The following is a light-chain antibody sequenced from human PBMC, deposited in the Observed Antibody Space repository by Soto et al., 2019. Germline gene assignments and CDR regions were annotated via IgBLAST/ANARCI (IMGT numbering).Light chain of an antibody. CDR2: KAS. J-gene: IGKJ2*02. V-gene: IGKV1-5*03. CDR3: PQYKSYCT. Sequence: DVQMTQSPSTLSASVGDRVTITCRASQNIDRWLAWYQQKPGKAPQLLIYKASTLQSGVPSRFSGSGSGTEFTLTIRSLQADDFATYYRPQYKSYCTFGQGTKLEIK. CDR1: QNIDRW.